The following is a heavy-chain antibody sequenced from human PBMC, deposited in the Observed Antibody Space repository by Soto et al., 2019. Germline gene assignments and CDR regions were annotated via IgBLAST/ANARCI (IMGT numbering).Heavy chain of an antibody. CDR2: TGISGRTT. CDR3: ATVHNSSRSFDY. Sequence: EVQLLESGGGLVQPGGSLRLSCAASGFTITASAMSWVRQAPGKGLEWVSTTGISGRTTYYADSVKGRFTVSRDDSKNTLHLKMSSLRAEDTAVYYCATVHNSSRSFDYWGQGTPVTVSS. D-gene: IGHD6-6*01. V-gene: IGHV3-23*01. CDR1: GFTITASA. J-gene: IGHJ4*02.